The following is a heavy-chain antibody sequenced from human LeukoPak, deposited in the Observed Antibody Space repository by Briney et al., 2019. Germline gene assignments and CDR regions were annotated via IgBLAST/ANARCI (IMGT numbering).Heavy chain of an antibody. J-gene: IGHJ4*02. D-gene: IGHD6-19*01. CDR3: ARARGAVAAYFDY. Sequence: SETLSLTCAVYGGSFSGYYWGWLRQPPGKGLEWIGEINHSGSTNYNPSLKSRVTISVDTSKNQFSLKLSSVSAADTAVYFCARARGAVAAYFDYWGQGTLVTVSS. CDR2: INHSGST. CDR1: GGSFSGYY. V-gene: IGHV4-34*01.